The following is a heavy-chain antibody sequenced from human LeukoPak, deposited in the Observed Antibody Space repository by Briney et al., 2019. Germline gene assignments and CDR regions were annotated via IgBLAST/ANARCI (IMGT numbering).Heavy chain of an antibody. J-gene: IGHJ4*02. CDR2: ISGSGDST. V-gene: IGHV3-23*01. D-gene: IGHD2-2*01. Sequence: GGSLRLSCAASGFTFSSYVMSWVRQAPGKGLKWVSAISGSGDSTYYADSVKGRFTISRDNSKNTLYLQMNSLRAEDTAEYYCAKGSSTSRPYYFDYWGQGTLVTVSS. CDR1: GFTFSSYV. CDR3: AKGSSTSRPYYFDY.